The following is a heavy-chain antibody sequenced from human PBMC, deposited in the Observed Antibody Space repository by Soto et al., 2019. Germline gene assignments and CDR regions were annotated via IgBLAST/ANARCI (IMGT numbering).Heavy chain of an antibody. V-gene: IGHV3-73*02. CDR3: TSPSSGWHDY. Sequence: EVQLVESGGGLVQPGGSLKLSCAASGFTFSGYAMHWVRQASGKGLEWVGRIRSKANSYATAYAASVKGRFTISRDDSKNTAYLQMNSLKTEDTAGYYCTSPSSGWHDYWGQGSLVTVCS. J-gene: IGHJ4*02. D-gene: IGHD6-19*01. CDR1: GFTFSGYA. CDR2: IRSKANSYAT.